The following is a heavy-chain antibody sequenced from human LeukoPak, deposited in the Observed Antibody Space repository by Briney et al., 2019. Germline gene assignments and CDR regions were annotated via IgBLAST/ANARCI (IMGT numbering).Heavy chain of an antibody. CDR3: ARDSVFSGFDAFDI. J-gene: IGHJ3*02. CDR2: IYYSGST. D-gene: IGHD3-10*01. CDR1: GGSISSYY. Sequence: SETLSLTCTVSGGSISSYYWSWIRQPPGKGLEWIGYIYYSGSTSYNPSLKSRVTILVETSNNKFSLKLSSSTAPHTAVYYCARDSVFSGFDAFDIWGQGTMVTVSS. V-gene: IGHV4-59*01.